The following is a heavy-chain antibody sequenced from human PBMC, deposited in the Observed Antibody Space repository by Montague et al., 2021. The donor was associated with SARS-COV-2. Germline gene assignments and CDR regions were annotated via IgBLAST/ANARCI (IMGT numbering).Heavy chain of an antibody. CDR1: GGSISSSSYY. D-gene: IGHD6-19*01. J-gene: IGHJ3*02. CDR3: ARQENSSGWFKPDAFDI. Sequence: SETLSLTCTVSGGSISSSSYYWGWVRQPPGKGPEWIGSIYYSGSTYYNPSLKSRVTISVDTSKNQFSLKLSSVTAADTAVYYCARQENSSGWFKPDAFDIWGQGTMATVSS. V-gene: IGHV4-39*01. CDR2: IYYSGST.